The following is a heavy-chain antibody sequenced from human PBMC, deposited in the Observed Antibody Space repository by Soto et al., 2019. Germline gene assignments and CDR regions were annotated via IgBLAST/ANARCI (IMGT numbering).Heavy chain of an antibody. D-gene: IGHD5-12*01. CDR1: GYTFTSYG. CDR2: ISAYNGNT. CDR3: ARDLLPDAYSGYPSNWFDP. Sequence: ASVKVSCKASGYTFTSYGISWVRQAPGQGLEWMGWISAYNGNTNYAQKLQGRVTMTTDTSTSTAYMELRSLRSDDTAVYYCARDLLPDAYSGYPSNWFDPWGQGTLVTVSS. J-gene: IGHJ5*02. V-gene: IGHV1-18*01.